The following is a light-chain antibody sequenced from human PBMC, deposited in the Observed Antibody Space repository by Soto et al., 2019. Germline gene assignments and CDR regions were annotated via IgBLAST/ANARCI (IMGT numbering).Light chain of an antibody. CDR3: QQSYTTPVYS. Sequence: DIQMTQSPSSLSASVGDRVTITCRASQNIIFYLNWYQQKPGEAPKLPIYAASNLQSGVPFRFSGSGSGTDFTLTISSLQPEDVTTYFCQQSYTTPVYSFGQGTKVEIK. CDR2: AAS. CDR1: QNIIFY. J-gene: IGKJ2*01. V-gene: IGKV1-39*01.